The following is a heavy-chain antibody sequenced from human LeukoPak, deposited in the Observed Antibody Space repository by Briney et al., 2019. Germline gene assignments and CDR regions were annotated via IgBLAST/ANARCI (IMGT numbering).Heavy chain of an antibody. D-gene: IGHD2-8*01. V-gene: IGHV3-48*03. CDR2: ISRSGATI. J-gene: IGHJ4*02. CDR1: GFTFSSYG. CDR3: SRDRGVADIYFDY. Sequence: PGGSLRLSCAASGFTFSSYGMNWVRQAPGKGPEWISYISRSGATIYYADSVKGRFTISRDNAKNSLYLQMRSLGAEDTAIYYCSRDRGVADIYFDYWGQGTLVTVSS.